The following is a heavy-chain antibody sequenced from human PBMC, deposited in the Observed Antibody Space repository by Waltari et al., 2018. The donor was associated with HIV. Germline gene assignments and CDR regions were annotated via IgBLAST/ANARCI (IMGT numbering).Heavy chain of an antibody. Sequence: QVQLVQSGAEVKKPGASVKVSCKAAGNTFTGYYMHWVRPAPGQGLEWMGWINPNSGGTNYAQKFRGRVTMTRDTSISTAYMELSRLRSDDTAVYYCASRGYSGYDEVVYGMDVWGQGTTVTVSS. CDR2: INPNSGGT. CDR3: ASRGYSGYDEVVYGMDV. D-gene: IGHD5-12*01. CDR1: GNTFTGYY. V-gene: IGHV1-2*02. J-gene: IGHJ6*02.